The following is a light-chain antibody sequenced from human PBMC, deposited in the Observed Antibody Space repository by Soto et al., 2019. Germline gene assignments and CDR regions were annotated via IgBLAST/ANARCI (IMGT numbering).Light chain of an antibody. V-gene: IGLV2-23*02. Sequence: QSALTQPASVSGSPGQSITISCTGATSNIGTFYLVSWYQQHPGRAPKLMIYEVTKRPSGVSDRFSGSKSGNTASLTISGLQAEDQADYYCCSYAGTNNYVFGTGTKVTVL. J-gene: IGLJ1*01. CDR2: EVT. CDR3: CSYAGTNNYV. CDR1: TSNIGTFYL.